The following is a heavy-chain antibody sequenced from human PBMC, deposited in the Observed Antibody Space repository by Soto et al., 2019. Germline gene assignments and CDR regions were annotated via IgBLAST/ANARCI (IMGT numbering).Heavy chain of an antibody. V-gene: IGHV3-33*01. J-gene: IGHJ4*02. Sequence: QVQLVESGGGVVQPGRSLRLSCAASGFTFSGYGMHWVRQAPGKGLEWVAVIWYDGSNKYYADSAKGRFTISRDNPKNTLYLQMNSLSADDTAVYYCARDLTGDNDGLRDWGQGTLVTVSS. CDR3: ARDLTGDNDGLRD. CDR2: IWYDGSNK. D-gene: IGHD3-10*01. CDR1: GFTFSGYG.